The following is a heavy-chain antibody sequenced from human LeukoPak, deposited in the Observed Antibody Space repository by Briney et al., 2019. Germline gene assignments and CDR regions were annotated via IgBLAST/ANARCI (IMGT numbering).Heavy chain of an antibody. Sequence: GGSLRLSCAASGFFFSDSAMAWVRQAPGKGLEWVSTTTGLGDNTHYADSVKGRFTFSRDNSKNTLYLQMNNLGVDDTAVYYCAKEIYDSSGYYHGGSSDYWGQGTLVTVSS. J-gene: IGHJ4*02. CDR3: AKEIYDSSGYYHGGSSDY. D-gene: IGHD3-22*01. V-gene: IGHV3-23*01. CDR1: GFFFSDSA. CDR2: TTGLGDNT.